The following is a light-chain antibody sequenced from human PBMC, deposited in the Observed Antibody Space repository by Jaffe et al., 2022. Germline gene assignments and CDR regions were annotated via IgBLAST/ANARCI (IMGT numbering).Light chain of an antibody. J-gene: IGKJ4*01. CDR3: QHYGLSPRLT. Sequence: EIVLTQSPGTLSLSPGERATLSCRASQSTASSYLAWFQQRPGQAPRLLIYGASSRATGIPDRFSGSGSGTDFTLTISRLEPEDFAVYYCQHYGLSPRLTFGGGTKVEVK. V-gene: IGKV3-20*01. CDR2: GAS. CDR1: QSTASSY.